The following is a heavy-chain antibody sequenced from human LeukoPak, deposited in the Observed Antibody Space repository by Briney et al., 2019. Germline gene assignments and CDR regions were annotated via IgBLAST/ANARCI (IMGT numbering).Heavy chain of an antibody. Sequence: SEILSLTCTVSGGSISGSSYYWGWIRQPPGKGLEWIGSIYYSGSTYYNPSLKSRVTISVDTSKNQFSLKLSSVTAADTAVYYCARDIDTEGRGAFDYWGQGTLVTVSS. J-gene: IGHJ4*02. V-gene: IGHV4-39*07. CDR1: GGSISGSSYY. CDR2: IYYSGST. CDR3: ARDIDTEGRGAFDY. D-gene: IGHD1-26*01.